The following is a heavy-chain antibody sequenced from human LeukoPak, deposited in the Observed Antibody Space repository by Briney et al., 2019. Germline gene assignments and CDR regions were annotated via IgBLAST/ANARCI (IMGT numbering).Heavy chain of an antibody. CDR2: IDSGGNT. CDR3: ARDHVEASGAVAD. Sequence: SGGSLRLSCAASGFTASVNYTSWFRQAPGRGREWLTYIDSGGNTIYADSVRGRFTISRDNSKNTLNLQMDSLTTEVSALYYCARDHVEASGAVADWGQGTLVTVSS. D-gene: IGHD2-8*02. J-gene: IGHJ4*02. CDR1: GFTASVNY. V-gene: IGHV3-53*01.